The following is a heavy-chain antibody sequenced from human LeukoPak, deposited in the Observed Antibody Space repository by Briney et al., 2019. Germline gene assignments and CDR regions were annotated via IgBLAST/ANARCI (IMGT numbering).Heavy chain of an antibody. J-gene: IGHJ4*02. CDR2: IYPGDSDT. Sequence: GESLKISCKGSRYSLTSYWIGWVRQMPGKGLEWMGIIYPGDSDTRYSPSFQGQVTISADKSISTVYLQWSSLKASDTAMYYCARQHEYDSSGLEYWGQGTLVTVSS. CDR3: ARQHEYDSSGLEY. D-gene: IGHD3-22*01. CDR1: RYSLTSYW. V-gene: IGHV5-51*01.